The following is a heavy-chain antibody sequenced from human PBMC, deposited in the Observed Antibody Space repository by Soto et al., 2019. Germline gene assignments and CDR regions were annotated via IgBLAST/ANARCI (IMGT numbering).Heavy chain of an antibody. CDR3: AKDETLRFLEWLSTDAFDI. D-gene: IGHD3-3*01. CDR2: ISGSGGST. CDR1: GFTFSSYA. Sequence: GGSLRLSCAASGFTFSSYAMSWVRQAPGKGLEWVSAISGSGGSTYYADSVKGRFTISRDNSKNTLYLQMNSLRAEDTAVYYCAKDETLRFLEWLSTDAFDIWGQGTMVTVSS. J-gene: IGHJ3*02. V-gene: IGHV3-23*01.